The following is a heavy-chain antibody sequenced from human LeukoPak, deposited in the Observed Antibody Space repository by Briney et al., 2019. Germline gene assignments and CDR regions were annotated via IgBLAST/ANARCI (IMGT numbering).Heavy chain of an antibody. D-gene: IGHD5-12*01. CDR2: INHSGST. CDR3: ARGGYSGYDLELDY. CDR1: GGSFSGYS. Sequence: PSETLSLTCAVYGGSFSGYSWSWIRQPPGKGLEWIGGINHSGSTNYNPSLKSRVTISVDTSKNQFSLKLSSVTAADTAEYYCARGGYSGYDLELDYWGQGTLVTVSS. J-gene: IGHJ4*02. V-gene: IGHV4-34*01.